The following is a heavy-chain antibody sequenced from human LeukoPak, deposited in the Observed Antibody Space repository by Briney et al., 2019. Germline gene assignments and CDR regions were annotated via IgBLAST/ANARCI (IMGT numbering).Heavy chain of an antibody. CDR1: GFTFSSYW. CDR2: IKQDGSEK. V-gene: IGHV3-7*01. J-gene: IGHJ6*02. Sequence: GGSLRLSCAASGFTFSSYWMSWVRQAPGKGLEWVANIKQDGSEKYYVGSVKGRFTISRDNAKNSLYLQMSSLRAEDTAVYYCARDPPANYYYYYGMDVWGQGTTVTVSS. CDR3: ARDPPANYYYYYGMDV.